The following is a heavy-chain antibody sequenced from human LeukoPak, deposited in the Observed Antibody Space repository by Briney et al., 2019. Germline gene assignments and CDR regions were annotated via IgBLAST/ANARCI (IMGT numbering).Heavy chain of an antibody. Sequence: GGFLRLSCAASGFTFDDYAMHWVRQAPGKGLEWVSGISWNSGSIGYADSVKGRFTISRDNAKNSLYLQMNSLRAEDMALYYCAKDMSSGLKKYYYYYMDVWGKGTTVTVFS. D-gene: IGHD3-10*01. J-gene: IGHJ6*03. CDR3: AKDMSSGLKKYYYYYMDV. V-gene: IGHV3-9*03. CDR2: ISWNSGSI. CDR1: GFTFDDYA.